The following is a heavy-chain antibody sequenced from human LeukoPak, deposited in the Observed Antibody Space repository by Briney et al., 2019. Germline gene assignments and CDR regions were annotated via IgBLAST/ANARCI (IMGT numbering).Heavy chain of an antibody. D-gene: IGHD1-26*01. CDR3: ARNQGARTGDFDY. V-gene: IGHV4-30-4*08. CDR1: GGSISSGDYY. Sequence: SETLSLTCTVSGGSISSGDYYWSWIRQPPGKGLEWIGYIYYSGSTFYNPSLKSRVTISVDTSKNQFSLKLSSVTAADTAVYYCARNQGARTGDFDYWGQGTLVTVSS. CDR2: IYYSGST. J-gene: IGHJ4*02.